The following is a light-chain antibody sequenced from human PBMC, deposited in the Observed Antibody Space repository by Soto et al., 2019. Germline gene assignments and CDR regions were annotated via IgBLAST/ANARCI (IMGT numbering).Light chain of an antibody. CDR2: EVS. V-gene: IGLV2-18*02. Sequence: QSALTQPPSVSGSPGQSVTISCTGTSSDVGSYNRVSWYQQPPGTAPKLMIYEVSNRPSGVPDRFSGSKSVNTASLTISGLESEDEADYYCRSCTSSSPLVVFGGGTQLTV. J-gene: IGLJ2*01. CDR3: RSCTSSSPLVV. CDR1: SSDVGSYNR.